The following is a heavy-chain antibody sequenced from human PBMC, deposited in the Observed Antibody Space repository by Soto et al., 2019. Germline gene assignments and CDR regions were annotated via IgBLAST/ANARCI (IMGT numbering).Heavy chain of an antibody. CDR1: GYTFIHYY. D-gene: IGHD2-21*01. CDR3: ARSLRQGDF. V-gene: IGHV1-46*01. Sequence: QVQLVQSGAEVKKPGASVKVSCKASGYTFIHYYIHWVRQAPGQGLECMAIINPNDGSTNYAQKFQGRVTVTSDTSTSTVTMDLNSLGSDDTAVYFCARSLRQGDFWGQRTLVTVSS. J-gene: IGHJ4*02. CDR2: INPNDGST.